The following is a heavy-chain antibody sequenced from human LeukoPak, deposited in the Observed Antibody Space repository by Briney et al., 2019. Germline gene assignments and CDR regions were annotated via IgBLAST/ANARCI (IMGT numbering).Heavy chain of an antibody. D-gene: IGHD1-26*01. CDR1: GLTFSSYA. CDR2: ISGSGGST. Sequence: TGGSLRLSCAASGLTFSSYAMSWVRQAPGKGLEWVSSISGSGGSTYYADSVKDRFTISRDNSKNTLYLQMNSLRAEDTAVYYCAKWETQEYFDYWGQGTLVTVSS. J-gene: IGHJ4*02. CDR3: AKWETQEYFDY. V-gene: IGHV3-23*01.